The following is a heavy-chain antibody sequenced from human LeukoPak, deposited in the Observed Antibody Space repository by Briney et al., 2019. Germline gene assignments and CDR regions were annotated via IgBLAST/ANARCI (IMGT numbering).Heavy chain of an antibody. J-gene: IGHJ4*02. CDR3: ARDSAGGSKFDY. CDR1: GYTFTSYG. V-gene: IGHV1-18*01. D-gene: IGHD1-26*01. Sequence: ASVKVSCKASGYTFTSYGISWVRQAHGQGLEWMGWISAYNGNTNYAQKLQGRVTMTTDTSTSTAYMELRSLRSDDTAVYYCARDSAGGSKFDYWGQGTLVTVSS. CDR2: ISAYNGNT.